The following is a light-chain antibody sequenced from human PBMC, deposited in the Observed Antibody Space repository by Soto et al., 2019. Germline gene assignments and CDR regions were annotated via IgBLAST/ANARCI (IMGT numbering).Light chain of an antibody. CDR3: QQRTNWPWT. CDR2: TAS. CDR1: QLINGY. V-gene: IGKV1-39*01. J-gene: IGKJ1*01. Sequence: DIQLTQSPSSLSASLGDRVTISCRASQLINGYLNWYQQRQGKAPRLLIYTASNRATGIPPRFSVSVSGTDLTINISSLEPEDVAVYDGQQRTNWPWTFGQGTKVDIK.